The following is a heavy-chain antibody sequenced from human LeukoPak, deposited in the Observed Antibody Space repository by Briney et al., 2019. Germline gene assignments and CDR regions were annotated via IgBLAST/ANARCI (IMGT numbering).Heavy chain of an antibody. V-gene: IGHV1-69*01. D-gene: IGHD3-3*01. Sequence: EAAVKVSCKGPGGTGGTFNSYDISWVRQAPGQGLEWMGGIIPIFGTTNYAQHFQGRVTITADESTNTAYMELSGLRSEDTAVYYCARRGPRGYYQNWFDPWGQGTLVTVSS. CDR1: GGTGGTFNSYD. J-gene: IGHJ5*02. CDR3: ARRGPRGYYQNWFDP. CDR2: IIPIFGTT.